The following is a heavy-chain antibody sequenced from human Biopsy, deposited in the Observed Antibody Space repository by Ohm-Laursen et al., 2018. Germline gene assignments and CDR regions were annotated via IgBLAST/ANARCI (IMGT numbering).Heavy chain of an antibody. Sequence: SLRLSCTASGFTFTSYAMHWVRQAPGKGLGWVAVISYDGSGEYYADSLQGRLIISRDNPKNTVDLQMNSLRAEDTAVYFCARDGKRWDYSTYFSWHFDLWGRGTLVTVSS. J-gene: IGHJ2*01. CDR2: ISYDGSGE. V-gene: IGHV3-30*03. CDR3: ARDGKRWDYSTYFSWHFDL. CDR1: GFTFTSYA. D-gene: IGHD4-11*01.